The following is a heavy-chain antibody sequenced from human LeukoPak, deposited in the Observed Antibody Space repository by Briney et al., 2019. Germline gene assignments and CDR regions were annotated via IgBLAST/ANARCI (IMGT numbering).Heavy chain of an antibody. CDR2: MNPNSGNT. V-gene: IGHV1-8*01. D-gene: IGHD1-26*01. CDR1: GYTFTSYD. J-gene: IGHJ3*02. CDR3: ARGGDGSYSSAFDI. Sequence: GASVKVPCKASGYTFTSYDINWVRQATGQGLEWMGWMNPNSGNTGYAQKFQGRVTMTRNTSISTAYMELSSLRSEDTAVYYCARGGDGSYSSAFDIWGQGTMVTVSS.